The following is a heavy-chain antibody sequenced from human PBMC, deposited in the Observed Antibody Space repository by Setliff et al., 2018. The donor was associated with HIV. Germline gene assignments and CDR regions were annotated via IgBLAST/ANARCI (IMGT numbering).Heavy chain of an antibody. D-gene: IGHD6-13*01. CDR3: ARESPSSSWFYFDF. J-gene: IGHJ4*02. CDR2: INHRGST. Sequence: SETLSLTCAVYGGSFINYYWTWIRQSPGKGLEWIGEINHRGSTNYNPSLKSRVTVSVDTSKNQFSLKLGSVTAADTAVYYCARESPSSSWFYFDFWGQGTLVTVSS. CDR1: GGSFINYY. V-gene: IGHV4-34*01.